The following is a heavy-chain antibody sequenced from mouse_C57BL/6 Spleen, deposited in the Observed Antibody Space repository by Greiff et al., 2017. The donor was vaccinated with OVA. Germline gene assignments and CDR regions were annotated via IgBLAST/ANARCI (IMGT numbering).Heavy chain of an antibody. Sequence: QVQLQQPGAELVKPGASVKMSCKASGYTFTSYWITWVKQRPGQGLEWIGDIYPGSGSTNYNEKFKSKATLTVDTSSSTAYMQLSSLKSEDSAVYYCARPGYYGNYDAMDDWGQGTSVTVSS. CDR3: ARPGYYGNYDAMDD. V-gene: IGHV1-55*01. J-gene: IGHJ4*01. CDR2: IYPGSGST. D-gene: IGHD2-1*01. CDR1: GYTFTSYW.